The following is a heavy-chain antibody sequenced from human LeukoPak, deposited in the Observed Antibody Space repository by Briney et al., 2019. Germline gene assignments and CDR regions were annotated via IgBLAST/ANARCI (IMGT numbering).Heavy chain of an antibody. V-gene: IGHV3-9*01. CDR1: GFTFDDYA. Sequence: QPGGSLRLSCAASGFTFDDYAMHWVRQAPGKGLEWVSGISWNSGSIGYADSVKGRFTISRDNAKNSLYLQMNSLRAEDTALYYCAKDEGFDPWGQGTLVTVSS. CDR3: AKDEGFDP. CDR2: ISWNSGSI. J-gene: IGHJ5*02.